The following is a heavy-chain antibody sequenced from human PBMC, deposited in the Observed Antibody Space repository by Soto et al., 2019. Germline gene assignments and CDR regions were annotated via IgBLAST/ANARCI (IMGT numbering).Heavy chain of an antibody. D-gene: IGHD2-15*01. Sequence: GGSLRLSCAASGFTFSSFSMNWVRQAPGKGLEWVSLISSSSSCRYYADSVKGRFTISRDNAKNSLYLQMNSLRAEDTAVYYCARDSLLYCSGGSCWFDPWGQGTLVTVSS. CDR2: ISSSSSCR. CDR1: GFTFSSFS. CDR3: ARDSLLYCSGGSCWFDP. J-gene: IGHJ5*02. V-gene: IGHV3-21*01.